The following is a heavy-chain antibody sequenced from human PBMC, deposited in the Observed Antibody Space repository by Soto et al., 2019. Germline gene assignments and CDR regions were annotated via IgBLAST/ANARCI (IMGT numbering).Heavy chain of an antibody. CDR3: ARENSSGYYPDY. Sequence: RASVKVSCKASGGTFSSYAISWVRQAPGQGLEWMGGIIPIFGTANYAQKFQGRVTITADESTSTAYMELSSLRSEDTAVYYCARENSSGYYPDYWGKGTLVTVAS. D-gene: IGHD3-22*01. CDR2: IIPIFGTA. J-gene: IGHJ4*02. CDR1: GGTFSSYA. V-gene: IGHV1-69*13.